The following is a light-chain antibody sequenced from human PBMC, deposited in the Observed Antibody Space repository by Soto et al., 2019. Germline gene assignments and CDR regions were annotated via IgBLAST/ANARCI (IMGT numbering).Light chain of an antibody. J-gene: IGKJ2*01. Sequence: DIQMTQSPSTLSASVGDRVIITCRASQYINTWLAWYQQKPGRAPKLLIYSSSSLESGVPSRFSGSGSGSEFTLTISSLQSDDFATYYCQQYQGFLFTFGQGTKLEI. V-gene: IGKV1-5*03. CDR1: QYINTW. CDR2: SSS. CDR3: QQYQGFLFT.